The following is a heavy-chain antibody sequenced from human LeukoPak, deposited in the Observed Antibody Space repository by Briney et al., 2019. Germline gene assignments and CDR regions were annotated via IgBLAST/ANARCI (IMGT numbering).Heavy chain of an antibody. D-gene: IGHD6-13*01. V-gene: IGHV3-30*04. CDR2: ISYDGSNK. CDR1: GFTFSSYA. Sequence: GRSLRLSCAASGFTFSSYAMHWVRQAPGKGLEWVAVISYDGSNKYYADSVKGRFTISRDNSKNTLYLQMNSLRAEDTAVYYCARSQPGYSSTRFDYWGQGTLVTVSS. J-gene: IGHJ4*02. CDR3: ARSQPGYSSTRFDY.